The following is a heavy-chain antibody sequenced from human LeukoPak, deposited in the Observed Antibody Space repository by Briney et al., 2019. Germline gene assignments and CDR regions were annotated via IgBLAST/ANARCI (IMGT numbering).Heavy chain of an antibody. V-gene: IGHV3-7*01. CDR2: IKQDGSEK. CDR1: GFTFTTYW. Sequence: GGSLRLSCAASGFTFTTYWMSWVRQAPGKGLEWVANIKQDGSEKNYVDSVKGRFTISRDNAKKSLYLQMNSLRAEDTAVYYCASSGIFDDFWSGYYGFYYWGQGTLVTVSS. J-gene: IGHJ4*02. D-gene: IGHD3-3*01. CDR3: ASSGIFDDFWSGYYGFYY.